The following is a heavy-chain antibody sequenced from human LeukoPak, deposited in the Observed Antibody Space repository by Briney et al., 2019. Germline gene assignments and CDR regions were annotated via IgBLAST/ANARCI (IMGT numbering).Heavy chain of an antibody. D-gene: IGHD3-10*01. Sequence: GGSLRLSCAASGFTFSSYSMNWVRQAPGKGLEWVSSISSSSSYIYYADSVKGRFTISRDNAKNSLYLQMNSLRAEDTAVYYCARGLLWFGELPDYWGQGTTVTVSS. CDR2: ISSSSSYI. V-gene: IGHV3-21*01. J-gene: IGHJ4*03. CDR1: GFTFSSYS. CDR3: ARGLLWFGELPDY.